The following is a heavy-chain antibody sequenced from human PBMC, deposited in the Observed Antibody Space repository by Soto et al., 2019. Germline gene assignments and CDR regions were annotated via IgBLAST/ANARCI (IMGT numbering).Heavy chain of an antibody. CDR3: ARETYYYDSTVDYFDY. CDR2: INPNSGGT. J-gene: IGHJ4*02. Sequence: ASVKISCKASGYTFTGYYMHWVRQAPGQGLEWMGWINPNSGGTNYAQKFQGRVTMTRDTSISTAYMELSRLRSDDTAVYYCARETYYYDSTVDYFDYWGQGTLVTVPQ. CDR1: GYTFTGYY. D-gene: IGHD3-22*01. V-gene: IGHV1-2*02.